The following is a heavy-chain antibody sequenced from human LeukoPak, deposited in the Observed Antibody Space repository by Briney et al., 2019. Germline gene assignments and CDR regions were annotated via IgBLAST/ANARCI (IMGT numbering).Heavy chain of an antibody. Sequence: GASVKVSCKASGYTFTSYGISWVRQAPGQGLEWMGWISAYNGNTNYAQKLQGRVTMTTDTSTSTAYTELRSLRSDDTAVYYCARDVLAARPGAFDIWGQGTMVTVSS. D-gene: IGHD6-6*01. CDR2: ISAYNGNT. V-gene: IGHV1-18*01. CDR1: GYTFTSYG. J-gene: IGHJ3*02. CDR3: ARDVLAARPGAFDI.